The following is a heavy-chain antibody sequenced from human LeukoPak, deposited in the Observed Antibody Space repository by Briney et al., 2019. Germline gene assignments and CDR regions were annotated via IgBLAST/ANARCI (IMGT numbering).Heavy chain of an antibody. CDR2: IYYSGST. CDR1: GGSMNSYY. CDR3: ARHVWLQPFDY. Sequence: PSETMSLTCSVSGGSMNSYYWSWIRQSPGKGLEWIGYIYYSGSTNYNPSLKSRVTISVDTSKNQFSLKLSSVTAADTAVYYCARHVWLQPFDYWGQGTLVTVSS. J-gene: IGHJ4*02. D-gene: IGHD3-9*01. V-gene: IGHV4-59*08.